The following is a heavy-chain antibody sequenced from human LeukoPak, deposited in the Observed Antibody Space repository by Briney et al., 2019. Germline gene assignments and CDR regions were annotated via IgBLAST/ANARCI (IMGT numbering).Heavy chain of an antibody. CDR2: ISSSSSPI. Sequence: GGSLRLSCAASGFIFSNYSMNWVRQAPGKGLEWVSYISSSSSPIYYADSVRGRFTISRDGAKNSLYLQMNSLGAEDTAVYYCARGGYDTSGYDFDYWGQGTLVTVSS. CDR3: ARGGYDTSGYDFDY. D-gene: IGHD3-22*01. V-gene: IGHV3-48*01. J-gene: IGHJ4*02. CDR1: GFIFSNYS.